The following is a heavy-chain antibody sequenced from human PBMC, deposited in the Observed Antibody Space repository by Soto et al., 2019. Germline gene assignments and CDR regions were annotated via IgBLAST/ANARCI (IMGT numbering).Heavy chain of an antibody. Sequence: GASVKVSCKASGYTFTSYGISWVRQAPGQGLEWMGWISAYNGNTNYAQKLQGRVTMTTDTSTSTAYMELRSLRSDDTAVYYCARDRYYYDSSGYHYFGYWGQGTLLTVSS. J-gene: IGHJ4*02. CDR2: ISAYNGNT. CDR3: ARDRYYYDSSGYHYFGY. D-gene: IGHD3-22*01. V-gene: IGHV1-18*01. CDR1: GYTFTSYG.